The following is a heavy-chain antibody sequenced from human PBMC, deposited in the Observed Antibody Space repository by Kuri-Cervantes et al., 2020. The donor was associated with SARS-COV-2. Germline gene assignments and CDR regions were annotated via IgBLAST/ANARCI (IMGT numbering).Heavy chain of an antibody. CDR3: ARQISGYKQGVVDY. J-gene: IGHJ4*02. CDR2: IYYSGST. Sequence: LRLSCTVSGGSISSGGYYWSWIRQPPGKGLEWIGYIYYSGSTYYNPSLKSRVTISVDTSKNQFSLKLSSVTAADTAVYYCARQISGYKQGVVDYWGQGTLVTVSS. V-gene: IGHV4-30-4*08. CDR1: GGSISSGGYY. D-gene: IGHD3-22*01.